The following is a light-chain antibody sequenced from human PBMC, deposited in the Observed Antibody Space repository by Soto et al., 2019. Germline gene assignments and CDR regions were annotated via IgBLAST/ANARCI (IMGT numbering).Light chain of an antibody. J-gene: IGKJ1*01. Sequence: EIVMTQSPATLSVSPGERVTLSCRASQSVSSNLAWYQQIPGQAPRLLIYGASTSATGIPARFSGSGSGTEFNLTISSLQSEDFAVSYCQQYNNWPRTFGQGTKVEIK. CDR3: QQYNNWPRT. CDR1: QSVSSN. V-gene: IGKV3-15*01. CDR2: GAS.